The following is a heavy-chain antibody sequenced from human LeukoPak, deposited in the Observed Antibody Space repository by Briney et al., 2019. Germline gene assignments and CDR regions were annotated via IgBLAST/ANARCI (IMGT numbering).Heavy chain of an antibody. Sequence: SETLSLTCTVSGSSISSHDWSWVRQPPGMGLEWIGNVYDSESTHYNPSLKSRVTISVDTSKNQFSLKLSSVTAEDTAVYYCACSGIQWGDYNYMDVWGKGTTVTVSS. V-gene: IGHV4-59*08. CDR2: VYDSEST. CDR1: GSSISSHD. J-gene: IGHJ6*03. D-gene: IGHD1-26*01. CDR3: ACSGIQWGDYNYMDV.